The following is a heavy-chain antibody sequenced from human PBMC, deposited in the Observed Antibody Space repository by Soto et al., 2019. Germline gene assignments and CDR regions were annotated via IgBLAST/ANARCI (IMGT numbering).Heavy chain of an antibody. CDR1: GGSFSGYY. CDR3: ARVLRGDIVVVPAAPQFDY. Sequence: SETLSLTCAVYGGSFSGYYWSWSRQPPWQGLKWIGEINHSGSTNYNPSLTSRVTISVDPSKHPFSLKLSSVTAADTAVYYCARVLRGDIVVVPAAPQFDYWGQGTLVTVSS. CDR2: INHSGST. J-gene: IGHJ4*02. D-gene: IGHD2-2*01. V-gene: IGHV4-34*01.